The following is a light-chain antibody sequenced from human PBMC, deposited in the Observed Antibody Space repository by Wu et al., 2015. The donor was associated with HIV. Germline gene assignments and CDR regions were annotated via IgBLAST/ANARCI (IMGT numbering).Light chain of an antibody. V-gene: IGKV1-9*01. CDR1: QDIATY. CDR2: DAS. CDR3: QQLNSFPXT. Sequence: IQLTQSPSSLSASIGDRVTITCRASQDIATYLAWYQQIPGKAPRVLIYDASTLQTGVSSRFSGSGSGAEFTLSISDLQREDFAVYYCQQLNSFPXTFGRGTRLXIK. J-gene: IGKJ5*01.